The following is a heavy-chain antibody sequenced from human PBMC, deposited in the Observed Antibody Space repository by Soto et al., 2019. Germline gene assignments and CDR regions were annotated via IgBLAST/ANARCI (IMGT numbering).Heavy chain of an antibody. J-gene: IGHJ6*02. CDR3: AKDLLGPGRAYGMDV. CDR1: GFTFSSYG. D-gene: IGHD7-27*01. V-gene: IGHV3-30*18. Sequence: QVQLVESGGGVVQPGRSLRLSCAASGFTFSSYGMHWVRQAPGKGLEWVAVISYDGSNNYYADSVKGRFTISRDNSKYTLYMQMNSMRAEDTAVYYCAKDLLGPGRAYGMDVWGQGTTVTVSS. CDR2: ISYDGSNN.